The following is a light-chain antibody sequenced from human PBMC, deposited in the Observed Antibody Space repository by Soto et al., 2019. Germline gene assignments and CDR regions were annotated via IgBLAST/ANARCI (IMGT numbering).Light chain of an antibody. CDR3: RSYDAVNHCV. CDR2: EDS. Sequence: NFMLTQPQSVSESPGKTVTISCTRSGANIASNFVQWYQQRPGRAPTTVIYEDSQRPSGIPDRFSASSDTSSTSASHTISGRRTENEPGFYCRSYDAVNHCVFGGGTKVTVL. V-gene: IGLV6-57*04. J-gene: IGLJ3*02. CDR1: GANIASNF.